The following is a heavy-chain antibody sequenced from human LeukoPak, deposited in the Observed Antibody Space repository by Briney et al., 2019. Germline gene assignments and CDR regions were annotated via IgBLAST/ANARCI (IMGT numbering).Heavy chain of an antibody. Sequence: GGSLRLSCAASGFIFSTYWMSWVRQAPGKGLEWVANIKVDGSEKHYVDSVKGRFTISRDNAKNSLYLQMNSLRAEDTAVYHCAREIPGGAIHLDHWGQGTRVTVSS. V-gene: IGHV3-7*01. J-gene: IGHJ4*02. CDR2: IKVDGSEK. CDR3: AREIPGGAIHLDH. D-gene: IGHD3-16*01. CDR1: GFIFSTYW.